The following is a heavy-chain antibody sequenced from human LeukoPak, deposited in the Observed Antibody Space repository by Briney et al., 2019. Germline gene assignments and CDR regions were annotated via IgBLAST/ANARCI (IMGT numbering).Heavy chain of an antibody. V-gene: IGHV3-72*01. Sequence: PGGSLRLSCAASGFTFDDYGMSWVRQAPGKGLEWVGRSRNKANSYSTTFGKSVKGRLTISRDESENSLYLQLNSLKTEDTGVYYCVRLSRGAMNYYMDVWGKGTTVTISS. CDR2: SRNKANSYST. D-gene: IGHD3-10*01. CDR3: VRLSRGAMNYYMDV. J-gene: IGHJ6*03. CDR1: GFTFDDYG.